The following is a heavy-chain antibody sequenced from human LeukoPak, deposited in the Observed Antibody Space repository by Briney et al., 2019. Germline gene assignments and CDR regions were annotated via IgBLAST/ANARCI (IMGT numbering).Heavy chain of an antibody. CDR1: GFTFSSYA. D-gene: IGHD3-22*01. J-gene: IGHJ4*02. V-gene: IGHV3-23*01. Sequence: GGSLRLSCAASGFTFSSYAMSWVRQAPGKGLEWVSSVSGSGGSTYYADSVKGRFTISRDNSKNTLYLQMNSLRAEDTAVYYCAKTMIDYSFDYWGQGTLVSVSS. CDR3: AKTMIDYSFDY. CDR2: VSGSGGST.